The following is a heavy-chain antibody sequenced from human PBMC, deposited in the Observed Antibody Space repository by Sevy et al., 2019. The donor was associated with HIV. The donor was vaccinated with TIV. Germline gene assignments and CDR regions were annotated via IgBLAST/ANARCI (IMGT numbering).Heavy chain of an antibody. Sequence: GESLNISCKGSGYSFTSYWIGWVRQMPGKGLEWMWIIYPGDSDTRYSPSFQGQVTISADKSISTAYLQWSSLKASDTAMYYCARGCSGGSCYSPFYYYGMDVWGQGTTVTVSS. CDR1: GYSFTSYW. D-gene: IGHD2-15*01. CDR3: ARGCSGGSCYSPFYYYGMDV. CDR2: IYPGDSDT. V-gene: IGHV5-51*01. J-gene: IGHJ6*02.